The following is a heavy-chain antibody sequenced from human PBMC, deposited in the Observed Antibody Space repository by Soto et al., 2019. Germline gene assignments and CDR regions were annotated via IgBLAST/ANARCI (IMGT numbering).Heavy chain of an antibody. Sequence: TLSVPSAISGDSVSSNSAACNLIRQSPSRGLEWLGSTYYRSKWYNDYAVSVKSRITINPDTSKNQFSLRLNSVTPEDTAVYYCARAGAVPGHYYYYDRMDVWGQGTTVTVSS. CDR2: TYYRSKWYN. J-gene: IGHJ6*02. V-gene: IGHV6-1*01. CDR1: GDSVSSNSAA. CDR3: ARAGAVPGHYYYYDRMDV. D-gene: IGHD1-26*01.